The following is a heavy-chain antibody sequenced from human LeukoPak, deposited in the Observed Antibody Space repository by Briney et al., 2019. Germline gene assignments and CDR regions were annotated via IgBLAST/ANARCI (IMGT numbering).Heavy chain of an antibody. CDR2: IRQDGRDK. J-gene: IGHJ4*02. Sequence: GGSLRLSCAASGFRLSDYWMTWVRQAPGKALEWVASIRQDGRDKYYWDSVKGRFTISRDNAKDSVYLQMNSLRAEDTAIYYCVRDTGGSGSYPDYWGQGTLVTVSS. CDR1: GFRLSDYW. D-gene: IGHD1-26*01. CDR3: VRDTGGSGSYPDY. V-gene: IGHV3-7*01.